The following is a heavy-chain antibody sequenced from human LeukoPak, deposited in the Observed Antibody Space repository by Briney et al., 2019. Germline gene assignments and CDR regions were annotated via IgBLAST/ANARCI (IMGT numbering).Heavy chain of an antibody. CDR2: IYSGGIT. V-gene: IGHV4-4*08. Sequence: PSETLSLTCSVSGGSTFSYYWNWIRQPPGKGLEWIGYIYSGGITNYNPSLRSRGTISVATSRNQFSLRLTSVTAEDTAIYYCARRAYYDSSGFHPTSGYFDLWGRGTLVTVSS. CDR3: ARRAYYDSSGFHPTSGYFDL. CDR1: GGSTFSYY. J-gene: IGHJ2*01. D-gene: IGHD3-16*01.